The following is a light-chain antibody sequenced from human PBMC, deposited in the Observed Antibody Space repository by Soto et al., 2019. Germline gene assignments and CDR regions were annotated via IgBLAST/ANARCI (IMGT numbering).Light chain of an antibody. Sequence: DIQMTQSPSTLSASIGDRVIITCRASQSFDSWLAWYQHKPGKAPKLLIYDASNLKSGVPSRFSASGSGTEFTLTISSLQPDDFATYYCQSRKTFGQGTMVEIK. CDR1: QSFDSW. J-gene: IGKJ1*01. V-gene: IGKV1-5*01. CDR3: QSRKT. CDR2: DAS.